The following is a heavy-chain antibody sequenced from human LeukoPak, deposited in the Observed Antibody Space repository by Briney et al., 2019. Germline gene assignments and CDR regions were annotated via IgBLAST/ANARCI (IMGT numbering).Heavy chain of an antibody. D-gene: IGHD6-19*01. V-gene: IGHV3-30*02. J-gene: IGHJ6*03. CDR3: AKDSSVGYSGWLAPGRDPYYMDL. CDR2: IRYDGGNK. CDR1: GFTFSHYG. Sequence: GGSLRLSCAASGFTFSHYGMHWVRQAPGKGLEWVAFIRYDGGNKGYADSVKGRFTISRDNSKNTVYLQMNSLRAEDTAVYYCAKDSSVGYSGWLAPGRDPYYMDLWHKGTTV.